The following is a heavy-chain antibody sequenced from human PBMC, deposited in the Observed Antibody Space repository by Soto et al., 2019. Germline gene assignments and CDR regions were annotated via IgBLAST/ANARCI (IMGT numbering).Heavy chain of an antibody. Sequence: PGESLKISCKGSGYSFTSYWISWVRQMPGKGLEWMGRIDPSDSYTNYSPSFQGHVTISADKSISTAYLQWSSLKASDTAMYYCARPRGTPPYGSGSYYFDYWGQGTLVTVSS. CDR2: IDPSDSYT. CDR3: ARPRGTPPYGSGSYYFDY. CDR1: GYSFTSYW. D-gene: IGHD3-10*01. J-gene: IGHJ4*02. V-gene: IGHV5-10-1*01.